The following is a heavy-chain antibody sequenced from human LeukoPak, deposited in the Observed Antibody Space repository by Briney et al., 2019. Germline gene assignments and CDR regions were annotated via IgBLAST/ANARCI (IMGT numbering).Heavy chain of an antibody. V-gene: IGHV5-51*01. Sequence: GESLKISCKGSGYSFTSYWIGWVRQMPGKGLEWMGIIYPGDSDTRYSPSFQGQVTISADKSISTAYLQWSSLKASDTAMYYCARGGEYQLPSYYFDYWGQGTLVTVSS. CDR3: ARGGEYQLPSYYFDY. CDR2: IYPGDSDT. D-gene: IGHD2-2*01. J-gene: IGHJ4*02. CDR1: GYSFTSYW.